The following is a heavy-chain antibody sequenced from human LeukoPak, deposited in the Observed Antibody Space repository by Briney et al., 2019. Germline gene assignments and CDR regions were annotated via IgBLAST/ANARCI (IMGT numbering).Heavy chain of an antibody. J-gene: IGHJ4*02. V-gene: IGHV3-74*03. CDR1: GFTFSSYW. Sequence: GGSLRLSCAASGFTFSSYWMHWVRQAPGKGLVWVSRINSDGSSITYADSVKGRFTISRDNAKNTLYLQMNSLRVEDTAVYYCAREGRVSGYDFDCWGQETLVTVSS. CDR2: INSDGSSI. CDR3: AREGRVSGYDFDC. D-gene: IGHD5-12*01.